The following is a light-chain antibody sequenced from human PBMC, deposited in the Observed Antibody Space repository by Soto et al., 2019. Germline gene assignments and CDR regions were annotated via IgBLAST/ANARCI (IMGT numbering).Light chain of an antibody. J-gene: IGKJ3*01. CDR1: QRVSSTH. Sequence: ENVLTQSPGTLSLSPGERATLSCRASQRVSSTHLAWYQQKPGQAPRLLIYGTSVRATGIPDRFRGSVSGTAFTLTIGRLETEDFAVYYCQQYGGSPLFTFGPGTKVEI. CDR2: GTS. V-gene: IGKV3-20*01. CDR3: QQYGGSPLFT.